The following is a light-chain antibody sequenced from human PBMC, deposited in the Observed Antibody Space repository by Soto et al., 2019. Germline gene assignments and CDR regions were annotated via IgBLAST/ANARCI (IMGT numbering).Light chain of an antibody. V-gene: IGLV2-8*01. CDR1: SSDVGGYNY. CDR3: KSYDGSNSLWV. CDR2: EDS. J-gene: IGLJ3*02. Sequence: HSALTQPPSASGSRGQSVTISCTGTSSDVGGYNYVSWYQQHPGKAPKLMIYEDSNRPSGVPDRFSGSKSGNTASLTVSGLQPEDEADYYCKSYDGSNSLWVFGGGTKLTVL.